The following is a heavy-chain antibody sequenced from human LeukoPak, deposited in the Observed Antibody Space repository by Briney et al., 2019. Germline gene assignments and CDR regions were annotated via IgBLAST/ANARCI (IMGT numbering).Heavy chain of an antibody. CDR1: GGSISSSSYY. D-gene: IGHD3-22*01. CDR2: IYYSGST. Sequence: PSETLSLTCTVSGGSISSSSYYWGWIRQPPGKVLEWIGSIYYSGSTYYNPSLKSRVTISVDTSKNQFFLKLSSVTAADTAVYYCARQGRLLLQYYFDYWGQGTLVTVSS. V-gene: IGHV4-39*01. J-gene: IGHJ4*02. CDR3: ARQGRLLLQYYFDY.